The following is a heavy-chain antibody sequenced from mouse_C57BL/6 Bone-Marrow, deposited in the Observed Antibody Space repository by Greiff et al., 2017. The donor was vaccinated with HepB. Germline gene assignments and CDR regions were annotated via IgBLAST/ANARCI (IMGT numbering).Heavy chain of an antibody. J-gene: IGHJ3*01. D-gene: IGHD3-2*02. CDR2: IYPGSGST. CDR1: GYTFTSYW. V-gene: IGHV1-55*01. CDR3: ARWGSSGYWFAY. Sequence: QVQLQQSGAELVKPGASVKMSCEASGYTFTSYWITWVKQRPGQGLEWIGDIYPGSGSTNYNEKFKSKATLTVDTSSSTAYMQLSSLTSEDSAVYYCARWGSSGYWFAYWGQGTLVTVSA.